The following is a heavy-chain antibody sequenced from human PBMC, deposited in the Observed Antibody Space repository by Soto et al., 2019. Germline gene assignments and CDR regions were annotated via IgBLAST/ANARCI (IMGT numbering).Heavy chain of an antibody. Sequence: PSETLSLTCAVYGGSFSGYYWSWIRQPPGKGLEWIGDINHSGSTNYNPSLKSRVTISVDTSKNQFSLKLSSVTAADTAVYYCAARIAARPGGWFDPWGQGTLVTVSS. CDR1: GGSFSGYY. CDR3: AARIAARPGGWFDP. D-gene: IGHD6-6*01. J-gene: IGHJ5*02. V-gene: IGHV4-34*01. CDR2: INHSGST.